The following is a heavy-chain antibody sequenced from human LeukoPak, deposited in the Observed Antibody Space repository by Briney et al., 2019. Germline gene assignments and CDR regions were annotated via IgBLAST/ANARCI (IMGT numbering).Heavy chain of an antibody. V-gene: IGHV3-23*01. Sequence: GGSLRLSCAASGFTLSTYAMSWVRQAPWKGLEWVSLISPAGGGIYYADSVKGRFTISRDNSENTLHLQMSSLRTEDTAVYYCAKRHCSGGSYFSGVDYWRQGTLVTVSS. CDR1: GFTLSTYA. D-gene: IGHD2-15*01. J-gene: IGHJ4*02. CDR3: AKRHCSGGSYFSGVDY. CDR2: ISPAGGGI.